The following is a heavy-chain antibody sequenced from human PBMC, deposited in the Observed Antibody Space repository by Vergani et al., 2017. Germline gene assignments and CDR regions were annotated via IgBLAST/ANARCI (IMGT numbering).Heavy chain of an antibody. CDR2: ISSSGSTI. Sequence: QVQLVESGGGLVKPGGSLRLSCAASGFTFSDYYMSWIRQAPGKGLEWVSYISSSGSTIYYADSVKGRFTISRDNSKNTLYLQMNSLRAEDTAVYYCAKARPFGVVITWPDYWGQGTLVTVSS. V-gene: IGHV3-11*01. CDR3: AKARPFGVVITWPDY. J-gene: IGHJ4*02. CDR1: GFTFSDYY. D-gene: IGHD3-3*01.